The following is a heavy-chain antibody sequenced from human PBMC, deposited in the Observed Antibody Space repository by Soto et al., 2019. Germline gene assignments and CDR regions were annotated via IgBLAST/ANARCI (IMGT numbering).Heavy chain of an antibody. V-gene: IGHV2-5*02. CDR2: IYWDDDK. Sequence: QITLKESGPTLVKPTQTLTLTCTISGLSLSTSGVGVGWIRQPPGKALEWLALIYWDDDKRYSPFLKSRLTITKDTSKNQVVLTVTNMDPMDTATYYCAHSSHGSGMNWFDPWGQGTLFTVSS. CDR1: GLSLSTSGVG. CDR3: AHSSHGSGMNWFDP. D-gene: IGHD3-10*01. J-gene: IGHJ5*02.